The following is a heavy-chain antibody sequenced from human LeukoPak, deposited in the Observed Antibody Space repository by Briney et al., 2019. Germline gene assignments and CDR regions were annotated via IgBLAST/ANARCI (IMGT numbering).Heavy chain of an antibody. CDR3: ATDLYMVRAPFDY. D-gene: IGHD3-10*01. V-gene: IGHV3-64*02. CDR1: GFTFSSYL. J-gene: IGHJ4*02. Sequence: GGSLRLSCAASGFTFSSYLMHWVRQSPGKGLEYVSAISSNGGSTYYADSVKGRFTISRDNSKNTLYLQMGSLRAEDMAVYYCATDLYMVRAPFDYWGQGTLVTVSS. CDR2: ISSNGGST.